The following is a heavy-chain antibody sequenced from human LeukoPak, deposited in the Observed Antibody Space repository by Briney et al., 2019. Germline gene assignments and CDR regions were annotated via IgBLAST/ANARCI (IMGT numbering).Heavy chain of an antibody. Sequence: SETLSLTCTVSLDSTTSNFWSWVRHPPGKGLEWIGEIHRSGSPNYNPSLQSRVTISIDMSRNQIALELFSMTAADTAVYYCAREILGGFTPGAYWGQGTLVTVSS. J-gene: IGHJ4*02. D-gene: IGHD3-10*01. V-gene: IGHV4-4*02. CDR1: LDSTTSNF. CDR3: AREILGGFTPGAY. CDR2: IHRSGSP.